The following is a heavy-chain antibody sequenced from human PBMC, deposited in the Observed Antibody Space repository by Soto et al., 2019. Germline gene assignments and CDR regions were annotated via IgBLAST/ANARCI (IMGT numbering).Heavy chain of an antibody. D-gene: IGHD1-26*01. J-gene: IGHJ4*02. CDR3: AKQQMGVIRALDY. V-gene: IGHV3-23*01. CDR1: GFTFSNYA. Sequence: EVQILQSGGGLEQPGGSLRLSCAASGFTFSNYAMSWIRQAPGKGLELVSTIRETGNTYYADSVRGRFATSRDNSENTLYLQMSSLRAEETAVYYCAKQQMGVIRALDYWGQGTLVTVSS. CDR2: IRETGNT.